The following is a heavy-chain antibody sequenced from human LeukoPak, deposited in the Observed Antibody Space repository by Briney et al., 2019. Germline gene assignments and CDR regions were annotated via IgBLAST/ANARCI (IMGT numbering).Heavy chain of an antibody. CDR1: GGTFSSYA. D-gene: IGHD6-19*01. Sequence: GASVTVSCKASGGTFSSYAISWVRQAPGQGLEWMGGIIPIFGTANYAQKFQGRVTITADESTSTAYMELSSLRSEDTAVYYCARRVRPRTYSSGWYHFDYWGQGTLVTVSS. CDR3: ARRVRPRTYSSGWYHFDY. J-gene: IGHJ4*02. CDR2: IIPIFGTA. V-gene: IGHV1-69*13.